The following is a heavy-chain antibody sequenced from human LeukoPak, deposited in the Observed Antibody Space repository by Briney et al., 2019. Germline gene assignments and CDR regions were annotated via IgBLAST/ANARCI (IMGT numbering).Heavy chain of an antibody. CDR3: WGTDKTGPETFDV. V-gene: IGHV3-48*03. CDR2: IMGGGRVI. J-gene: IGHJ3*01. D-gene: IGHD3-16*01. CDR1: EFTFSTYE. Sequence: GGSLRLSCEASEFTFSTYEMNWVRQAPGKGLEWIAYIMGGGRVIYYKDSVKGRFIISRDNAKKSLFLQMNSLRVEDTAVYYCWGTDKTGPETFDVWGLGTMVTVSS.